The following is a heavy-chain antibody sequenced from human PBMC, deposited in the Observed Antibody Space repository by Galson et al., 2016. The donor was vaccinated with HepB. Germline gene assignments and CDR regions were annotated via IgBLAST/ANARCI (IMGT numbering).Heavy chain of an antibody. J-gene: IGHJ6*02. CDR1: GFTVSRNY. V-gene: IGHV3-53*01. CDR3: AGEGIAVAGSPHYYYGMDV. CDR2: IYRDGTT. D-gene: IGHD6-19*01. Sequence: LRLSCAASGFTVSRNYMSWVRQAPGNGLEWVSIIYRDGTTFYADSVKGRFTISRDSSKNTLYLQMNSLRAEDTAVYYCAGEGIAVAGSPHYYYGMDVWGQGTTVTVSS.